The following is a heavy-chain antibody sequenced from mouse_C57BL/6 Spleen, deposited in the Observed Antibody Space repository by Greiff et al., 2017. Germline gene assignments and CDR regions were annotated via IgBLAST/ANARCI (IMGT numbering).Heavy chain of an antibody. CDR2: IYPGDGDT. Sequence: QVQLQQSGAELVKPGASVKISCKASGYAFSSYWMNWVKPRPGKGLEWIGQIYPGDGDTNYNGKFKGKATLTADKSSSTAYMQLSSLTSEDSAVYFCARDHYYAMDYWGQGTSVTGSS. J-gene: IGHJ4*01. CDR1: GYAFSSYW. V-gene: IGHV1-80*01. CDR3: ARDHYYAMDY.